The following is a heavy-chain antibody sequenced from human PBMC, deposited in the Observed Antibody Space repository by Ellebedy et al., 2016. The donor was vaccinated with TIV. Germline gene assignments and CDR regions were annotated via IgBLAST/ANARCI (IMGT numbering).Heavy chain of an antibody. J-gene: IGHJ3*02. V-gene: IGHV3-53*04. CDR1: GFTVSSNY. CDR2: IYSAGST. Sequence: GESLKISCAASGFTVSSNYMSWVRQAQGKGLEWVSVIYSAGSTYYADSVKGRFTISRHNSKNTLYLQMNSLRAEDTAVYYCARGSRRATIDAFDIWGQGTMVTVSS. D-gene: IGHD1-26*01. CDR3: ARGSRRATIDAFDI.